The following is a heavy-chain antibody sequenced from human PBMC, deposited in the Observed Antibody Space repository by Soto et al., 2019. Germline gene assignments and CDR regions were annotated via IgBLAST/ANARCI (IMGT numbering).Heavy chain of an antibody. CDR1: GGTFSSYA. V-gene: IGHV1-69*01. CDR3: ARSQPPNVVVPDAEVGYYYYYGMDV. J-gene: IGHJ6*02. Sequence: QVQLVQSGAEVKKPGSSVKVSCKASGGTFSSYAISWVRQAPGQGLEWMGGIIPIFGTANYAQKFQGRVTITADESTSTAYMELSSLRAEDTAVYYCARSQPPNVVVPDAEVGYYYYYGMDVWGQGTTVTVSS. CDR2: IIPIFGTA. D-gene: IGHD2-2*01.